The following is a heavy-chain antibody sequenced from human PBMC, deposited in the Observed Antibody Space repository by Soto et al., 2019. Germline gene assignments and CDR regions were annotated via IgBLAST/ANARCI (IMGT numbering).Heavy chain of an antibody. Sequence: PGGSLRLSCAASGFTFSSYGMHWVRQAPGKGLEWVAVIWYDGSNKYYADSVKGRFTISRDDSKNTLYLQMNSLRAEDTAVYYCAREGGAYTADAFDIWGQGTMVTASS. D-gene: IGHD2-2*02. J-gene: IGHJ3*02. CDR2: IWYDGSNK. CDR3: AREGGAYTADAFDI. CDR1: GFTFSSYG. V-gene: IGHV3-33*01.